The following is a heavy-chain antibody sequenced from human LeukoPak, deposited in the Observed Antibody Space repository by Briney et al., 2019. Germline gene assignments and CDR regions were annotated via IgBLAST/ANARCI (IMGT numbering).Heavy chain of an antibody. D-gene: IGHD7-27*01. Sequence: PSETLSLTCTVSGYSISSGYYWGWIRQPPGKGLEWIGSIYHSGSTYHNPSLKSRVTISVDTSKNQFSLKLSSVTAADTAVYYCARNPVAEFSGDWFDPWGQGTLVTVSS. CDR1: GYSISSGYY. J-gene: IGHJ5*02. V-gene: IGHV4-38-2*02. CDR2: IYHSGST. CDR3: ARNPVAEFSGDWFDP.